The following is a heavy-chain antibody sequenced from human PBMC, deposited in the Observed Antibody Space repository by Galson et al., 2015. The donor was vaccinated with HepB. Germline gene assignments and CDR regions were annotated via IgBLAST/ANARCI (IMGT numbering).Heavy chain of an antibody. V-gene: IGHV1-24*01. CDR1: GYTLTELS. CDR2: FDPGDGET. D-gene: IGHD1-26*01. J-gene: IGHJ4*02. CDR3: AREKPGSYPIDC. Sequence: SVKVSCKVSGYTLTELSMHWVRQAPGKGLEWMGGFDPGDGETIYAQKFQGRVTMTEDTSTDTAYMELSSLRVEDRGLYYCAREKPGSYPIDCWGQGALVTVSS.